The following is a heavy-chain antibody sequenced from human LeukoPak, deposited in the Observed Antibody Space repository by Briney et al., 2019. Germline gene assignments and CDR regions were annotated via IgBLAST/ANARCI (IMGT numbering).Heavy chain of an antibody. D-gene: IGHD3-16*01. V-gene: IGHV1-46*01. CDR2: INPSCGSP. CDR1: GYTFISNY. Sequence: ASVKVSFKAYGYTFISNYLNWVRQAPGQGLEWVGSINPSCGSPSYAQKVQGRVSMTRDRSTSTVYMTLSSMTSEDTAVYYCARGGQVAPPPGNSFDPWGQGTLVTVSS. CDR3: ARGGQVAPPPGNSFDP. J-gene: IGHJ5*02.